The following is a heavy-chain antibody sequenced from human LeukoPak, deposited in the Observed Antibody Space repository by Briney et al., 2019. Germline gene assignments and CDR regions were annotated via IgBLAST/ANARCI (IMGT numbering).Heavy chain of an antibody. V-gene: IGHV4-39*07. Sequence: SETLSLTCTVSGGSISSSSYYWGWIRQPPGKGLEWIGSIYYSGSTYYNPSLKSRVTISVDTSKNQFSLKLSSVIAADTAVYYCATGRGKAAGRTGGSYWGNYFDYWGQGTLVTVSS. CDR3: ATGRGKAAGRTGGSYWGNYFDY. D-gene: IGHD1-26*01. J-gene: IGHJ4*02. CDR1: GGSISSSSYY. CDR2: IYYSGST.